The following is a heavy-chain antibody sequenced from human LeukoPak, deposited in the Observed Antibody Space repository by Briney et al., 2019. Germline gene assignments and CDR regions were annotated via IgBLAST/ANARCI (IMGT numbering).Heavy chain of an antibody. CDR1: GFAFSSYP. J-gene: IGHJ4*02. D-gene: IGHD2-2*01. Sequence: PGGSLRLSCAGSGFAFSSYPMSWVRQAPGKGLQWVSAISGGGGTAYYADSVKGWFTITRDNSKSTLYLQMDSLRAEDTAIYYCAARPLMPPRFDDWGQGTLVTVSS. V-gene: IGHV3-23*01. CDR2: ISGGGGTA. CDR3: AARPLMPPRFDD.